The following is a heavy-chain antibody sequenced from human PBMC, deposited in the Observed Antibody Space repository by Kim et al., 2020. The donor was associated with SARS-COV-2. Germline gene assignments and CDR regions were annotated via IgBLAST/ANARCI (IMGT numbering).Heavy chain of an antibody. CDR3: ARERLGYYDILTGPRIRGGMDV. Sequence: ASVKVSCKASGYTFTSYGISWVRQAPGQGLEWMGWISAYNGNTNYAQKLQGRVTMTTDTSTSTAYMELRSLRSDDTAVYYCARERLGYYDILTGPRIRGGMDVWGQGTTVTVSS. D-gene: IGHD3-9*01. CDR1: GYTFTSYG. J-gene: IGHJ6*02. V-gene: IGHV1-18*01. CDR2: ISAYNGNT.